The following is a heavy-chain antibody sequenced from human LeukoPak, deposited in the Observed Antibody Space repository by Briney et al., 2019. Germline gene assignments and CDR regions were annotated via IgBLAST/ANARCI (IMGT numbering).Heavy chain of an antibody. CDR2: VYYSGGTY. J-gene: IGHJ3*02. CDR1: GGSISSYY. CDR3: ARGPIDAFDM. Sequence: PSETLSLTCSISGGSISSYYWSWIRQPPGKGLQWIGCVYYSGGTYYYNPSLKGRVSMSLDTSKNQLSLKLTSVTAADTAVYYCARGPIDAFDMWGHGTMVTVSS. V-gene: IGHV4-59*01.